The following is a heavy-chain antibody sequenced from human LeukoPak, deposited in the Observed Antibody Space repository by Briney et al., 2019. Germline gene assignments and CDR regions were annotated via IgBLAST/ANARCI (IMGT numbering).Heavy chain of an antibody. Sequence: SETLSLTCTVSGGSISSSSYYWGWIRQPPGKGLEWIGSICYSGSTYYNPSLKSRVTISVDTSKNQFSLKLSSVTAADTAVYYCAVEMATIYYFDYWGQGTLVTVSS. CDR2: ICYSGST. D-gene: IGHD5-24*01. CDR1: GGSISSSSYY. J-gene: IGHJ4*02. V-gene: IGHV4-39*07. CDR3: AVEMATIYYFDY.